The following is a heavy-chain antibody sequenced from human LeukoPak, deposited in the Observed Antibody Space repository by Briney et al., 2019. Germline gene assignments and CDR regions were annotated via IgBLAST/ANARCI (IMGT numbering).Heavy chain of an antibody. V-gene: IGHV4-59*01. CDR1: GGSISSYY. CDR3: ARYIVSYPHDAFDI. Sequence: SETLSLTCTVSGGSISSYYWSWIRQPPGKGLEWIGYIYYSGSTSYNPSLKSRVTISVDTSKKQSSLKLSSVTAADTAFYYCARYIVSYPHDAFDIWGQGTMVTVSS. D-gene: IGHD1-26*01. J-gene: IGHJ3*02. CDR2: IYYSGST.